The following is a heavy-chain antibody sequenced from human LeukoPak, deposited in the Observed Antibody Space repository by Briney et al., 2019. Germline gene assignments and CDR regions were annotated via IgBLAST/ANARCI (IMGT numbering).Heavy chain of an antibody. CDR3: ARDTHVVVVAATYYYYYMDV. J-gene: IGHJ6*03. Sequence: GALRLSCAASGFTFSSYSMNWVRQAPGKGLEWVSSISSSSSYIYYADSVKGRFTISRDNAKNSLYLQMNSLRAEDTAVYYCARDTHVVVVAATYYYYYMDVWGKGTTVTVSS. V-gene: IGHV3-21*01. CDR2: ISSSSSYI. D-gene: IGHD2-15*01. CDR1: GFTFSSYS.